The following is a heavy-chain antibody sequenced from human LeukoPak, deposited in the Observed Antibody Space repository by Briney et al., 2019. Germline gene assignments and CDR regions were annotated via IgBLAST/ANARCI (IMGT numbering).Heavy chain of an antibody. D-gene: IGHD6-19*01. Sequence: GGSLRLSCAASGFTFDDYAMHWVRQAPGKGLEWVSGISWNSGSMGYADSVKGRFTISRDNAKNSLYLQMNSLRAEDTALYYCAKDMGGGIAVAGPSDYWGQGTLVTVSS. CDR1: GFTFDDYA. CDR3: AKDMGGGIAVAGPSDY. CDR2: ISWNSGSM. V-gene: IGHV3-9*01. J-gene: IGHJ4*02.